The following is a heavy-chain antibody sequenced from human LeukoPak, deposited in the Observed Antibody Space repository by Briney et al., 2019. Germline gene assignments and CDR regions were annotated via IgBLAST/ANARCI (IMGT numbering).Heavy chain of an antibody. D-gene: IGHD2-21*01. V-gene: IGHV3-7*01. J-gene: IGHJ6*02. CDR3: ARYCGGDCYGMDV. CDR2: IKQDGSEK. Sequence: PGGSLRLSCTASEFTFSSYWMSWVRQAPGKGLEWVANIKQDGSEKDYVDSVKGRFTISRDNAKNSLYLQMNSLRAEDTAVYYCARYCGGDCYGMDVWAKGPRSPSP. CDR1: EFTFSSYW.